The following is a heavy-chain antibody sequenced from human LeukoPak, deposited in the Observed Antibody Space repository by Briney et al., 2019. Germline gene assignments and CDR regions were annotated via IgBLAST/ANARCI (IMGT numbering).Heavy chain of an antibody. Sequence: SETLSLTCTVSGGSISSYYWSWIRQPPGKGLEWIGYIYYSGSTNYNPSLKSRVTISVDTSKNQFSLKLSSVSAADTAVYYCARVGYDYVWGSYRPVRFYYYYMDVWGKGTTVTVSS. CDR3: ARVGYDYVWGSYRPVRFYYYYMDV. D-gene: IGHD3-16*02. J-gene: IGHJ6*03. CDR2: IYYSGST. V-gene: IGHV4-59*01. CDR1: GGSISSYY.